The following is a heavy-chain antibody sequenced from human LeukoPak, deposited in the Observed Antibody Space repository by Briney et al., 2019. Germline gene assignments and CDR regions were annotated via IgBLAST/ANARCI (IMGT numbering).Heavy chain of an antibody. CDR3: ALTGRGYYYDSSGPDY. J-gene: IGHJ4*02. Sequence: ASLKVSCKASGYTFTSYDIDWVREATGQGLEWMGWMKPNSGNTGYAQTFQGRVTMTRNTSISTAYMELSSMRSEDTALYYCALTGRGYYYDSSGPDYWGQGTLVTVSS. V-gene: IGHV1-8*01. CDR1: GYTFTSYD. D-gene: IGHD3-22*01. CDR2: MKPNSGNT.